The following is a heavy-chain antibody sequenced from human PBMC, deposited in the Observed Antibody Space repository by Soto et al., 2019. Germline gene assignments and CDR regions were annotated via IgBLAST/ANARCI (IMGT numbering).Heavy chain of an antibody. CDR3: AKGPNFAGSGSYYRSYYYYGMDV. V-gene: IGHV3-30*18. D-gene: IGHD3-10*01. CDR1: GFTFSSYG. J-gene: IGHJ6*02. CDR2: ISYDGSNK. Sequence: GGSLRLSCAASGFTFSSYGMHWVRQAPGKGLEWVAVISYDGSNKYYADSVKGRFTISRDNSKNTLYLQMNSLRAEDTAVYYCAKGPNFAGSGSYYRSYYYYGMDVWGQGTTVTVSS.